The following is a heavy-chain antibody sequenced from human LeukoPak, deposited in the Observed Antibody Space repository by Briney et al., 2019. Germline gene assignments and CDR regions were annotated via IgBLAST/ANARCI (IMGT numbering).Heavy chain of an antibody. Sequence: PGGSLRLSCAASGFTFSSYSMNWVRQAPGKGLEWVSSISSSSSYIYHADSVKGRFTISRDNAKNSLYLQMNSLRAEDTAVYYCARVLGDDFWSGYYSSYYYYMDVWGKGTTVTVSS. V-gene: IGHV3-21*01. D-gene: IGHD3-3*01. CDR3: ARVLGDDFWSGYYSSYYYYMDV. CDR1: GFTFSSYS. J-gene: IGHJ6*03. CDR2: ISSSSSYI.